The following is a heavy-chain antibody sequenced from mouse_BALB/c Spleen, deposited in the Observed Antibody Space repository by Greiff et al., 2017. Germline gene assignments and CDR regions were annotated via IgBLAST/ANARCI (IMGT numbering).Heavy chain of an antibody. V-gene: IGHV2-6-5*01. CDR2: IWPGGST. J-gene: IGHJ3*01. Sequence: QVQLKESGPGLVAPSHSLSITCTVSGFSLTDYGVSWIRQPPGKGLEWLGVIWPGGSTYYYSALKSRLSISKDNSKSHVFLKMNSLQTDDTAMYYYAKRDYVFAYWGQGTLVTVSA. D-gene: IGHD1-1*02. CDR1: GFSLTDYG. CDR3: AKRDYVFAY.